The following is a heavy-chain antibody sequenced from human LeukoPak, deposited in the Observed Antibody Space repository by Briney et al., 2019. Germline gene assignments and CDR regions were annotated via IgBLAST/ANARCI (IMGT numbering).Heavy chain of an antibody. V-gene: IGHV5-51*01. Sequence: GESLKISCKGSGYSFTSYWIGWVRQMPGKGLEWMGIIYPGDSDTRYSPSFQGQVTISADKSISTDYLQWSSLKASDTAMYYCARLRGLAAAGYYFDYWGQGTLVTVSS. J-gene: IGHJ4*02. CDR2: IYPGDSDT. D-gene: IGHD6-13*01. CDR3: ARLRGLAAAGYYFDY. CDR1: GYSFTSYW.